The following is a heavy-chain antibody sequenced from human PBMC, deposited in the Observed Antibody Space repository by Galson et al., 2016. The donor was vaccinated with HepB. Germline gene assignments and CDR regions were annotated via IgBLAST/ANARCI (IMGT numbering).Heavy chain of an antibody. Sequence: SVKVSCKASGFTFSRHAFSWLRQAPGHGLEWMGWIRAYDFKTKYAQKFQGRVTMTVDTSMTTAHMELKCLRSDDTGGYFWSREPYISDSLASYSPLVDYWGQGTLVTVSS. CDR1: GFTFSRHA. CDR3: SREPYISDSLASYSPLVDY. D-gene: IGHD3-22*01. J-gene: IGHJ4*02. CDR2: IRAYDFKT. V-gene: IGHV1-18*01.